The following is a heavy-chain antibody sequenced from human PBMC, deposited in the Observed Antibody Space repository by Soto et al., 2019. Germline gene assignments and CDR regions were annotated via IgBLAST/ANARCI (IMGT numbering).Heavy chain of an antibody. CDR1: GGSISNTDYY. J-gene: IGHJ4*02. CDR3: GRLEGLATISYYFDY. CDR2: IYYSGTT. V-gene: IGHV4-39*01. Sequence: SETLSLTCTVSGGSISNTDYYWGWIRQPPGKGPEWIGNIYYSGTTYYNPSLESRVTISVDKSKNQFSLKLMSLSAADTVVYYCGRLEGLATISYYFDYWGQGALVTVSS. D-gene: IGHD3-9*01.